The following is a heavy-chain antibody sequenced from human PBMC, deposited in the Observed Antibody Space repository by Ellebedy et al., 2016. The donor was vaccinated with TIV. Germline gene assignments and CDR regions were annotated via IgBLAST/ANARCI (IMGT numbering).Heavy chain of an antibody. Sequence: SVKVSCXASGGTFSSYAISWVRQAPGQGLEWMGGIIPIFGTANYAQKFQGRVTITADESTSTAYMELSSLRSEDTAVYYCARVADYGDYMGTQYFQHWGQGTLVTVSS. V-gene: IGHV1-69*13. J-gene: IGHJ1*01. D-gene: IGHD4-17*01. CDR3: ARVADYGDYMGTQYFQH. CDR2: IIPIFGTA. CDR1: GGTFSSYA.